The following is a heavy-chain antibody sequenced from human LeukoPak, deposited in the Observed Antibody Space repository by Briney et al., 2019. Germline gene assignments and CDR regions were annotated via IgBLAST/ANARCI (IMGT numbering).Heavy chain of an antibody. Sequence: GGSLRFSCAASGFTFSSYSMNWVRQAPGQGLEWGSSISSSSSSYIYYADSVKGRFTISRDNAKNSLYLQMNSLRAEDTAVYYCASTQQWLPRGEVDYWGQGTLVTVSS. CDR3: ASTQQWLPRGEVDY. J-gene: IGHJ4*02. D-gene: IGHD6-19*01. V-gene: IGHV3-21*01. CDR1: GFTFSSYS. CDR2: ISSSSSSYI.